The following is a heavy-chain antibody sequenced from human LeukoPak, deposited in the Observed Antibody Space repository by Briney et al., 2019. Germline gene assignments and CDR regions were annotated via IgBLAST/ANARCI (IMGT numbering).Heavy chain of an antibody. V-gene: IGHV4-59*01. CDR2: IYYSGST. CDR1: GGSISSYY. Sequence: SETLSLTCTVSGGSISSYYWSWIRQPPGKGLEWIGYIYYSGSTNYNPSLKSRVTISVDTSKNQFSLKLSSVTAADTAVYYCARWYYDILTGPRDYYYMDVWGKGTTVTISS. CDR3: ARWYYDILTGPRDYYYMDV. J-gene: IGHJ6*03. D-gene: IGHD3-9*01.